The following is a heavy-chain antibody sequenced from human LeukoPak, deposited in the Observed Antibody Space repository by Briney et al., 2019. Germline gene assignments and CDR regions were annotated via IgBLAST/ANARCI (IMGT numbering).Heavy chain of an antibody. V-gene: IGHV3-11*01. CDR2: ISSSGSTI. Sequence: RGSLRLSCAASGFTFSDYYMSWIRQAPGKGLEWVSYISSSGSTIYYADSVKGRFTISRDNAKNSLYLQMNSLRAEDTAVYYCARSTYSVIVLKELDYWGQGTLVTVSS. CDR3: ARSTYSVIVLKELDY. CDR1: GFTFSDYY. D-gene: IGHD2-8*01. J-gene: IGHJ4*02.